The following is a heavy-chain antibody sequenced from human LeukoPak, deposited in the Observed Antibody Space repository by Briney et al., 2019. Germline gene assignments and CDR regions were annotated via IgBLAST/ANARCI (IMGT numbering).Heavy chain of an antibody. V-gene: IGHV1-69*05. Sequence: ASVKVSCKASGGTFSSYAISWVRQAPGQGLEWMGGIIPIFGTANYAQKFQGRVTITTDESTSTAYMELSSLRSEDTAVYYCARGPRFLEWLYFDYWGQGTLVTVSS. CDR3: ARGPRFLEWLYFDY. CDR1: GGTFSSYA. CDR2: IIPIFGTA. J-gene: IGHJ4*02. D-gene: IGHD3-3*01.